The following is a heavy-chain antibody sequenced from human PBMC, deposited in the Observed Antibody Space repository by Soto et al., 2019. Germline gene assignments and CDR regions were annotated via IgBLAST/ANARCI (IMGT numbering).Heavy chain of an antibody. CDR1: GFTFDDYA. J-gene: IGHJ4*02. Sequence: GGSLRLSCAASGFTFDDYAMHWVRQAPGKGLEWVSLISWDGGSTYYADSVKGRFTISRDNSKNTLFLQMNSLRAEDTAVYYCAKDRGSVAAGFDYWGQGTLVTVSS. CDR3: AKDRGSVAAGFDY. V-gene: IGHV3-43D*04. D-gene: IGHD6-13*01. CDR2: ISWDGGST.